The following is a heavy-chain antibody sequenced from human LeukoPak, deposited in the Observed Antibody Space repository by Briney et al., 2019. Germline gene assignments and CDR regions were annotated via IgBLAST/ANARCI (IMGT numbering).Heavy chain of an antibody. Sequence: GGSLRLSCAASGFTFSSSAMSWVRQAPGKGLEWVSAISNNGGYTYYADSVQGRFTISRDNSKSTLCLQMNSLRAEDTAVYYCARDAVEYSSSCDYWGQGTLVTVSS. D-gene: IGHD6-13*01. CDR3: ARDAVEYSSSCDY. CDR2: ISNNGGYT. V-gene: IGHV3-23*01. J-gene: IGHJ4*02. CDR1: GFTFSSSA.